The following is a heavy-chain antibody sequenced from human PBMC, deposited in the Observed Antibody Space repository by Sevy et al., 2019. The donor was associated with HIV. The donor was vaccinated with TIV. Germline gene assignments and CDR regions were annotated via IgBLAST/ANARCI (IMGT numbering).Heavy chain of an antibody. J-gene: IGHJ6*02. V-gene: IGHV3-48*02. D-gene: IGHD6-19*01. CDR2: ISSSSSTL. CDR3: AREGSVVVAGFYYYYGMGV. Sequence: GGSLRLSCAASGFTFSTYSMNWVRQAPGKGLEWVSYISSSSSTLYYADSVKGRFTSSRDNAKNSLYLQMNSLRDEDTAVYYCAREGSVVVAGFYYYYGMGVWGQGTTVTVSS. CDR1: GFTFSTYS.